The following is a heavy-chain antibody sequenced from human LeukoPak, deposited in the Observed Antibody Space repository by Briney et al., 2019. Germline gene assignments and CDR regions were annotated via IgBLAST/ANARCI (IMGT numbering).Heavy chain of an antibody. CDR2: IKSKTDGGTA. V-gene: IGHV3-15*01. D-gene: IGHD1-26*01. J-gene: IGHJ4*02. CDR3: TTDVGATYFDY. Sequence: PGGSLRLSCAASGFTFSNAWMSWVRQAPGKGLEWVGRIKSKTDGGTADYAAPVKGRFTISRDDSKNTLYLQMNSLKTEDTAVYYCTTDVGATYFDYWGQGTLGTVSS. CDR1: GFTFSNAW.